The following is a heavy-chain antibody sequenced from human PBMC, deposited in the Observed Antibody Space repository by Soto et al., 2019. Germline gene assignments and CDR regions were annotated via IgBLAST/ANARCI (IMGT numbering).Heavy chain of an antibody. CDR1: GFTLSSYK. V-gene: IGHV3-48*03. Sequence: EVQLVESGGGLVQPGGSLRLSCAASGFTLSSYKMNWVRQAPGEGLEWVSYISSSGRTVYYVDSVKGRFTISRDTAKNSPYLKMNSQRAEDTAIYCCARDLGRARGVFEYSYGMDVLGHGPTVTVSS. J-gene: IGHJ6*02. CDR2: ISSSGRTV. D-gene: IGHD3-10*01. CDR3: ARDLGRARGVFEYSYGMDV.